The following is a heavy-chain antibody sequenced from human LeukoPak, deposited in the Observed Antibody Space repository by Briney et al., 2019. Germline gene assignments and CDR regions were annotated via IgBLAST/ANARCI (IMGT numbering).Heavy chain of an antibody. D-gene: IGHD4-23*01. V-gene: IGHV3-11*01. CDR2: ISSRGSTI. CDR1: GFTFSDYY. J-gene: IGHJ6*04. Sequence: GGSLRLPCAASGFTFSDYYMSWIRQAPRKGLEWASDISSRGSTIYYADSVKGRFTISRDNSKNMLYLQMNSLRVEDTAVYFCAKDRPTVVTFEVWGKGTTVTVSS. CDR3: AKDRPTVVTFEV.